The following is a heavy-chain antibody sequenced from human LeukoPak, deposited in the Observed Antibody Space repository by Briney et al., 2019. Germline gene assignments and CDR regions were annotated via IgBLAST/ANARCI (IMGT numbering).Heavy chain of an antibody. J-gene: IGHJ4*02. D-gene: IGHD3-16*01. V-gene: IGHV4-34*01. CDR3: ARGDKDTESHSLGFGY. CDR2: IDHRANT. CDR1: GGSFSGYC. Sequence: ASETLSLTCAVYGGSFSGYCWTWIRQSPGKGLEWIGEIDHRANTNYNPSLKSRVTMSVDTTKNHCSLRLSSVTAADTAIYYCARGDKDTESHSLGFGYWGQGTLVTVPS.